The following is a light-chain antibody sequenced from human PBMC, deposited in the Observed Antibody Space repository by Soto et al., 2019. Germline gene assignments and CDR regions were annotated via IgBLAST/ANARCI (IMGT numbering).Light chain of an antibody. J-gene: IGKJ5*01. CDR1: QSVSSY. CDR2: GAS. CDR3: QRYGRSPPIT. V-gene: IGKV3-20*01. Sequence: EKVMTQSPATLSVSPGERATLSCRASQSVSSYLAWYQQKPGQAPRLLIYGASTRAPGIPDRFSGSGSGTTFTLTISRLEPEDFAVYYCQRYGRSPPITFGQGTRLEI.